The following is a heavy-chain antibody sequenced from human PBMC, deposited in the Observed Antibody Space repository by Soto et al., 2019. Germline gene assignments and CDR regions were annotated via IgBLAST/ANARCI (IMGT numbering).Heavy chain of an antibody. J-gene: IGHJ4*02. D-gene: IGHD1-26*01. Sequence: EVQLLESGGGLVQPGGSLRLSCAASGFTFSSYAMRWVRQAPVKGLEWVSAISGSGGSTYYADSVKGRFTISRDNSKTTLYLKMNSLRAEDTAVYYCARRGSGSYYDYWGQGTLVTVSS. CDR3: ARRGSGSYYDY. CDR2: ISGSGGST. V-gene: IGHV3-23*01. CDR1: GFTFSSYA.